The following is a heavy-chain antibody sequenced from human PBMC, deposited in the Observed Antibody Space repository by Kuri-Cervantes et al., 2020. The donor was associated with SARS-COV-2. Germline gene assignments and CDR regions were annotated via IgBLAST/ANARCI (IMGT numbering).Heavy chain of an antibody. D-gene: IGHD2-15*01. J-gene: IGHJ4*02. CDR2: ISYDGSNK. Sequence: GESLKISCAASGFTFSSYGMHWVRQAPGKGLEWVAVISYDGSNKYYADSVKGRFTISRDNSKNTLYLQMNSLRAEDTAVYYCARDSGMVASQYCFDYWGQGTLVTVSS. CDR1: GFTFSSYG. CDR3: ARDSGMVASQYCFDY. V-gene: IGHV3-30*03.